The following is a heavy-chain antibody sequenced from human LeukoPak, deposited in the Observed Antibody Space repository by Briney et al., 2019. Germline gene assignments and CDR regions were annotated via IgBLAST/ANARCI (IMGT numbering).Heavy chain of an antibody. Sequence: GGSLRLSCTASGFTFGDYAMTWVRQAPGKGLELLGFISSEAYGGTPEYAASVKGRFTISRDDSKSIAYLQMNSLKTEDTAVYYCTRDQTPYYWGQGTLVTVSS. CDR1: GFTFGDYA. CDR2: ISSEAYGGTP. V-gene: IGHV3-49*04. CDR3: TRDQTPYY. J-gene: IGHJ4*02.